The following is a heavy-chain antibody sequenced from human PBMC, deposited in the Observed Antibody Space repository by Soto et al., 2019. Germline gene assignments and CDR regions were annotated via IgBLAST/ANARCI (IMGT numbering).Heavy chain of an antibody. J-gene: IGHJ4*02. CDR1: GFTFSSYS. CDR3: ARDPPTYYDFWSGYYPRCFDY. D-gene: IGHD3-3*01. V-gene: IGHV3-48*01. Sequence: GGSLRLSCAASGFTFSSYSMNWVRQAPGKGLEWVSYISSSSSTIYYADSVKGRFTISRDNAKNSLYLQMNSLRAEDTAVYYCARDPPTYYDFWSGYYPRCFDYWGQGTLVTVSS. CDR2: ISSSSSTI.